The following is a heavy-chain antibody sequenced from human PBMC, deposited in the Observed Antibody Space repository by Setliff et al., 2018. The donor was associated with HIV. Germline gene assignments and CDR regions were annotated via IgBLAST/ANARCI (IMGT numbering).Heavy chain of an antibody. Sequence: PGGSLSLSCAASGFTFNSYWMSWVRQPPGKGLEWVAHIGGDGREKFYLDSVEGRFTISRDNARNSLYLQINDLRAEDTAVYYCATDRGFCTLDYWGQGTLVTVSS. CDR1: GFTFNSYW. J-gene: IGHJ4*02. CDR2: IGGDGREK. V-gene: IGHV3-7*01. D-gene: IGHD2-8*01. CDR3: ATDRGFCTLDY.